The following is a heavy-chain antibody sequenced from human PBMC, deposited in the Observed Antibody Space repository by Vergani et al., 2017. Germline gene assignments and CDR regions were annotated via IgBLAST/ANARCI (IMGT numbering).Heavy chain of an antibody. D-gene: IGHD2-15*01. Sequence: QVQLQESGPGLVKPSETLSLTCTVSGGSISSYYWSWIRQPPGKGLEWIGYIYYSGSTNYNPSLKSRVTISVDTSKNQFSLKLSSVTAADTAVYYCARGPYCSGGSCYYNWFEPWGQGTLVTVSS. CDR3: ARGPYCSGGSCYYNWFEP. J-gene: IGHJ5*02. CDR2: IYYSGST. CDR1: GGSISSYY. V-gene: IGHV4-59*01.